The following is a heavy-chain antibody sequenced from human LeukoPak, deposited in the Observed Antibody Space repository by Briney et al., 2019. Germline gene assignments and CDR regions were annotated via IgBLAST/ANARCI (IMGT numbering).Heavy chain of an antibody. Sequence: SVKVSCKASGGTFSSYAISWVRQAPGQGLEWMGGIIPIFGTANYAQKLQGRVTMTTDTSTSTAYMELRSLRSDDTAVYYCARGSRGYNYGVHYWGQGTLVTVSS. CDR1: GGTFSSYA. D-gene: IGHD5-24*01. CDR2: IIPIFGTA. J-gene: IGHJ4*02. V-gene: IGHV1-69*05. CDR3: ARGSRGYNYGVHY.